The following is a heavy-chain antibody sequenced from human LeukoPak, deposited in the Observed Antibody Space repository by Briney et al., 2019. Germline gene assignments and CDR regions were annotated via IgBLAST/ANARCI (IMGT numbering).Heavy chain of an antibody. V-gene: IGHV3-23*01. J-gene: IGHJ4*02. CDR2: ISGSGSST. CDR3: AKPSLIVGATVGFDY. D-gene: IGHD1-26*01. CDR1: GFTFSSYA. Sequence: GGSLRLSCAASGFTFSSYAMSWVRQAPGKGLEWVSAISGSGSSTYYADTVKGRFTISRDNSKNTLYLQMNSLRAEDTAVYYCAKPSLIVGATVGFDYWGQGTLVTVSS.